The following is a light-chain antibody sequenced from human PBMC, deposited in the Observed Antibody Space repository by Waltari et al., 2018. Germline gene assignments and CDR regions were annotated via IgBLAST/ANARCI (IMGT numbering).Light chain of an antibody. V-gene: IGKV3-20*01. Sequence: EIVLTQSPGTLSLSPGERATLSCRASQSISGSYLAWYQQKPGQAPRLLIYGASSRATGIPDRFGGSGSGTDFTLTISRLEPEDFAVYYCQQYSTSPPYTFGQGTKLEIK. CDR2: GAS. J-gene: IGKJ2*01. CDR3: QQYSTSPPYT. CDR1: QSISGSY.